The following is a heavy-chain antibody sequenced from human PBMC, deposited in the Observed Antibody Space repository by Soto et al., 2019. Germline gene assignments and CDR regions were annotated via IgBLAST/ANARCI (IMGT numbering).Heavy chain of an antibody. J-gene: IGHJ4*02. Sequence: TSETLSLTCAVSGGSISSDGFSWSWIRQPLGKGLEWIGNIDYNGVTYYNPSLKSRVTVSKDTSKNQFSLKVASVTAADTAIYYCGRVMIGTSRHTDSDYWGQGTQVTVSS. CDR2: IDYNGVT. V-gene: IGHV4-30-2*03. CDR1: GGSISSDGFS. D-gene: IGHD2-2*01. CDR3: GRVMIGTSRHTDSDY.